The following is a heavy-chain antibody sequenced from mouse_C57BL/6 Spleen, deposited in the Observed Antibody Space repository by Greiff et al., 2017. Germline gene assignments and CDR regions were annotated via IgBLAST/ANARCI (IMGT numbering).Heavy chain of an antibody. J-gene: IGHJ2*01. Sequence: VQLQQPGAELVKPGASVKMSCKASGYTFTSYWITWVKQRPGQGLEWIGDIYPGSGSTNYNEKFKSKATLTVDTSSSTAYMQLSSLTAEDSAVYYCARPGVVARGDYWGQGTTLTVSS. CDR3: ARPGVVARGDY. D-gene: IGHD1-1*01. CDR2: IYPGSGST. CDR1: GYTFTSYW. V-gene: IGHV1-55*01.